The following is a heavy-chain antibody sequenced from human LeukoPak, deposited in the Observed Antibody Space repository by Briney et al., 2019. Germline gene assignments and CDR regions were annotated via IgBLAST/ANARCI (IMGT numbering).Heavy chain of an antibody. D-gene: IGHD3-10*01. J-gene: IGHJ4*02. Sequence: ASVKVSCKASGYTFTSYAISWVRQAPGQGLGWMGWISAYNGNTNYAQKLQGRVTVTTDTSTSTAYMELRSLTSDDTAVYYCARVEEVRGGITSFDYWGQGTLVTVSS. V-gene: IGHV1-18*01. CDR3: ARVEEVRGGITSFDY. CDR2: ISAYNGNT. CDR1: GYTFTSYA.